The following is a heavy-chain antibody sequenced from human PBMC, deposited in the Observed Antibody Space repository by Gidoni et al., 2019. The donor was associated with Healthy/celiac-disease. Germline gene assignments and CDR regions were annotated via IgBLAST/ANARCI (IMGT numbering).Heavy chain of an antibody. V-gene: IGHV3-49*03. CDR2: IRSKAYGGTT. CDR1: GFTFGDYA. J-gene: IGHJ4*02. CDR3: TRAAAGSSNWEGYYFDY. Sequence: EVQLVESGGGLVQPGRSLRLSCTASGFTFGDYAMIWFRQAPGKGLEWVGFIRSKAYGGTTEYAASVKGRFTISRDDSKSIAYLQMNSLKTEDTAVYYCTRAAAGSSNWEGYYFDYWGQGTLVTVSS. D-gene: IGHD6-13*01.